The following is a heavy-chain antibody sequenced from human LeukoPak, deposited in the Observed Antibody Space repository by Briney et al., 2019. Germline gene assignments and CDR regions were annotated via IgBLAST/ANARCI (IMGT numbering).Heavy chain of an antibody. D-gene: IGHD6-13*01. CDR2: IYSGGGT. CDR1: GFTVSSNY. CDR3: AKEGLAAAYLEWYFDL. J-gene: IGHJ2*01. Sequence: GGSLRLSCAASGFTVSSNYMSWVRQAPGKGLEWVSVIYSGGGTYYADSVKGRFTVSRDNATNSLYLQMNSLRAEDTALYYCAKEGLAAAYLEWYFDLWGRGTLVTVSS. V-gene: IGHV3-53*05.